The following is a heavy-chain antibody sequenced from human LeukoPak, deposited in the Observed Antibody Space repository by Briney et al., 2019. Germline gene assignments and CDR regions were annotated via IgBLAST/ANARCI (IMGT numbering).Heavy chain of an antibody. Sequence: GGSLRLSCAASGFTFSSYEMNWVRQAPGKGLELVSYISSSGSTIYYADSVKGRFTISRDNAKNSLYLQMNSLRAEDTAVYYCASNWGYFDYWGQGTLVTVSS. CDR2: ISSSGSTI. D-gene: IGHD7-27*01. CDR1: GFTFSSYE. J-gene: IGHJ4*02. V-gene: IGHV3-48*03. CDR3: ASNWGYFDY.